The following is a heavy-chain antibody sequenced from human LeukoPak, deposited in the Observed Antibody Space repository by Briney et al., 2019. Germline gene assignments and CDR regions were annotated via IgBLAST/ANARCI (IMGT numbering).Heavy chain of an antibody. CDR1: GVSISSYY. CDR2: IYYSGST. CDR3: ARDPRLRYSGYDSPPVSWFDP. J-gene: IGHJ5*02. Sequence: SETLSLTCTVSGVSISSYYWSWIRQPPGKGLEGIGYIYYSGSTNYNPSLKRRATISVDTSKNPFSLKLSSVTAADTAVYYCARDPRLRYSGYDSPPVSWFDPWGQGTLVTVSS. D-gene: IGHD5-12*01. V-gene: IGHV4-59*01.